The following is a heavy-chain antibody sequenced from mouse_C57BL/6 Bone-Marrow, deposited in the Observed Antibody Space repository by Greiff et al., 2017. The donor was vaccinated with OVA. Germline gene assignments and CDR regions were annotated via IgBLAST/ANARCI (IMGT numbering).Heavy chain of an antibody. CDR3: AIRGKGSSGCYAMDY. V-gene: IGHV1-74*01. J-gene: IGHJ4*01. Sequence: QVQLKQPGAELVKPGASVKVSCKASGYTFTSYWMHWVKQRPGQGLEWIGRIHPSDSDTNYNQKFKGKATLTVDKSSSTAYMQLSSLTSEDSAVYYCAIRGKGSSGCYAMDYWGQGTSVTVSS. CDR2: IHPSDSDT. CDR1: GYTFTSYW. D-gene: IGHD3-2*02.